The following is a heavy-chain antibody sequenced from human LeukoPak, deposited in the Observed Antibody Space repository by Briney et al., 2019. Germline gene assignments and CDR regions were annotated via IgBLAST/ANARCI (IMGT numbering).Heavy chain of an antibody. D-gene: IGHD6-13*01. CDR3: ARASGYSSSWYPDY. Sequence: SETLSLTCTVSGGSISSYYWSWIRQPPGMGLEWIGYIYYSGSTNYNPSLRSRVSIPVDTSKNQFSLKLSSVTAADTAVYYCARASGYSSSWYPDYWGQGTLVTVSS. J-gene: IGHJ4*02. V-gene: IGHV4-59*01. CDR2: IYYSGST. CDR1: GGSISSYY.